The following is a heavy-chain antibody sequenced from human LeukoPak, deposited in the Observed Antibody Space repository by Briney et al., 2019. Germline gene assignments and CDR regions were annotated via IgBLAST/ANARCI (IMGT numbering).Heavy chain of an antibody. CDR3: ARDFYYDSSGYFYY. V-gene: IGHV1-69*13. CDR1: GGTFSSYA. D-gene: IGHD3-22*01. Sequence: SVKVSCKASGGTFSSYAISWVRQAPGQGLEWMGGIIPIFGTANYAQKFQGRVTITADESTSTAYMELSSLRSEDTAVYYCARDFYYDSSGYFYYWGQGTLVTVSS. CDR2: IIPIFGTA. J-gene: IGHJ4*02.